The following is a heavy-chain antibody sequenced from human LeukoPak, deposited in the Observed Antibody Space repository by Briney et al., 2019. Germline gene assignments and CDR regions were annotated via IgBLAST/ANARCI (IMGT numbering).Heavy chain of an antibody. D-gene: IGHD2-21*02. CDR3: ARDRNCGGDCYSGRYNWFDP. CDR2: INPNSGGT. J-gene: IGHJ5*02. Sequence: ASVKVSCKASGYTFTGYYMHWVRQAPGQGLEWMGWINPNSGGTNYAQKLQGRVTMTTDTSTSTAYMELRSLRSDDTAVYYCARDRNCGGDCYSGRYNWFDPWGQGTLVTVSS. V-gene: IGHV1-2*02. CDR1: GYTFTGYY.